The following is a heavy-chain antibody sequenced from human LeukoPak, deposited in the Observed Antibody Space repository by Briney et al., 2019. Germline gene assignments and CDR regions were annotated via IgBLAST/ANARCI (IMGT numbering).Heavy chain of an antibody. CDR2: IYYSGST. Sequence: PSETLSLTCRVSGGSISSGGYYWSWIRQHPGKGLEWIGYIYYSGSTYYNPSLKSRVTMSVDTSKNQFSLKLSSVTAADTAVYYCASGSSDSYDAFDIWGQGTMVTVSS. V-gene: IGHV4-31*03. CDR3: ASGSSDSYDAFDI. CDR1: GGSISSGGYY. J-gene: IGHJ3*02. D-gene: IGHD3-10*01.